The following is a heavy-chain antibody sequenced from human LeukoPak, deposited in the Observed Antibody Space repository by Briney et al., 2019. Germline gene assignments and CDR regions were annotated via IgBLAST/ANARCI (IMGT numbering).Heavy chain of an antibody. Sequence: PGGSLRLSCAASGFTVSSNYMSWVRQAPGKGLEWVSVIYSGGSTYYADSVKGRFTISRDNSKNTLYLQMNSLRAEDTAVYYCARDLDDLLYYYYGMDVWGKGTTVTVSS. CDR3: ARDLDDLLYYYYGMDV. CDR1: GFTVSSNY. CDR2: IYSGGST. D-gene: IGHD1-1*01. V-gene: IGHV3-53*01. J-gene: IGHJ6*04.